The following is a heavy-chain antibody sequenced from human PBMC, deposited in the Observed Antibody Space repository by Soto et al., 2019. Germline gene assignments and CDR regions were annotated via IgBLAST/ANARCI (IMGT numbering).Heavy chain of an antibody. V-gene: IGHV1-2*04. Sequence: ASVKVSCKASGYTFTSYYMHWVRQAPGQGLEWMGWINPNSGGTNYAQKFQGWVTMTRDTSISTAYMELSRLRSDDTAVYYCASGRGGGYSGYVDDAFDIWGQGTMVTVSS. CDR3: ASGRGGGYSGYVDDAFDI. CDR1: GYTFTSYY. J-gene: IGHJ3*02. D-gene: IGHD5-12*01. CDR2: INPNSGGT.